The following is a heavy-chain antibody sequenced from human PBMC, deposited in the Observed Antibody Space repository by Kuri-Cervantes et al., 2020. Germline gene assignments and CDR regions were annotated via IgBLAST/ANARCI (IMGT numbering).Heavy chain of an antibody. CDR2: INRGGST. V-gene: IGHV4-34*08. CDR3: AGNFRKDPYGSGSYFALDY. Sequence: GSLRLSCAASGFTFNIYGMHWVRQAPGKGLEWIGEINRGGSTNYNPSLKSRVTISVDTSKNQFSLKLSSVTAADTAVYYYAGNFRKDPYGSGSYFALDYWGQGTLVTVSS. J-gene: IGHJ4*02. CDR1: GFTFNIYG. D-gene: IGHD3-10*01.